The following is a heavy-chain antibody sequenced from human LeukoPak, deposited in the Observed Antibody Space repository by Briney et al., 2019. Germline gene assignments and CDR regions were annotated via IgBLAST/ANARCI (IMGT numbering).Heavy chain of an antibody. CDR3: AHGGGSYGDV. CDR1: GYTFTGYY. J-gene: IGHJ3*01. CDR2: INPNNGGT. Sequence: ASVKVSCKASGYTFTGYYMHWVQQPPGQGLEWMGRINPNNGGTNYPQKFQGRVTMTRDTSISTDYMELSSLRSDDTAVYYCAHGGGSYGDVWGQGTMVTVSS. D-gene: IGHD1-26*01. V-gene: IGHV1-2*06.